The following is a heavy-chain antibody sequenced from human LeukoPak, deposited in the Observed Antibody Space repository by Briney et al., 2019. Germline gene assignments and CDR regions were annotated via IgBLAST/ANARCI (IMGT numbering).Heavy chain of an antibody. V-gene: IGHV4-30-4*01. CDR2: IYYSGST. D-gene: IGHD3-22*01. J-gene: IGHJ4*02. Sequence: SETLSLTCTVSGGSISSGDYYWSWIRQPPGKGLEWIGYIYYSGSTYYNLSLKSRVTISVDTSKNQFSLKLSSVTAADTAVYYCARDGSYDSSGYYYSDYWGQGTLVTVSS. CDR1: GGSISSGDYY. CDR3: ARDGSYDSSGYYYSDY.